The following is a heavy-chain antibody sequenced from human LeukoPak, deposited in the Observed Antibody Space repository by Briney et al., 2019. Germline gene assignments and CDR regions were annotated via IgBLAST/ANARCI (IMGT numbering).Heavy chain of an antibody. CDR1: RFTFSTYS. V-gene: IGHV3-48*01. Sequence: HPGGSLRLSCAASRFTFSTYSMNWVRQAPGKGLEWVSYISSSSSTICYADSVKGRFTISRDNAKNSLYLQMNSLRAEDTAVYYCARAADYFDYWGQGTLVTVSS. CDR2: ISSSSSTI. J-gene: IGHJ4*02. CDR3: ARAADYFDY.